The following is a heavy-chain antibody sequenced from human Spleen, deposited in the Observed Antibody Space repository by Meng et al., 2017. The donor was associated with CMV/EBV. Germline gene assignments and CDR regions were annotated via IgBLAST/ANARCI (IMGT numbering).Heavy chain of an antibody. V-gene: IGHV3-15*07. CDR2: IKRNFEGETI. CDR1: ALTFRSAW. CDR3: SSETDVPEAKFH. D-gene: IGHD2-21*02. Sequence: SALTFRSAWMNCVRRAPGKGLEWVGRIKRNFEGETIDYAAPVQGTFSISSDDSKDTLYLQMNSHKPEDTAVYDCSSETDVPEAKFHWGQGILVTVSS. J-gene: IGHJ4*02.